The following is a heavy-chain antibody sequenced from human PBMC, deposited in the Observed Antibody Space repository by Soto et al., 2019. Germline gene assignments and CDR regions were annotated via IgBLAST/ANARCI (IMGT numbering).Heavy chain of an antibody. Sequence: QVQLVQSGAEVKKPESSVKVSCKASGGTFSNYAITWVRQAPGQGLEWVGRIIPIFGTTNVAQKFQGRVTITADESTTTANMELSGLRSDDPAVYYCAKDGGADGYFGNWLDPWGQGTLVTVSS. CDR3: AKDGGADGYFGNWLDP. CDR1: GGTFSNYA. V-gene: IGHV1-69*15. CDR2: IIPIFGTT. D-gene: IGHD5-12*01. J-gene: IGHJ5*02.